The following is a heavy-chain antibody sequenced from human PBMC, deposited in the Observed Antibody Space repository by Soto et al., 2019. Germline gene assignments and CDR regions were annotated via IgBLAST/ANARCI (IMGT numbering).Heavy chain of an antibody. CDR1: GYTFTSYA. V-gene: IGHV1-3*01. Sequence: ASVKVSCKASGYTFTSYAMHWVRQAPGQRLEWMGWINAGNGNTKYSQKFQGRVTITRDTSASTAYMELSSLRSEDTAVYYCAREDMDYGMDVWGKGTTVPVSS. J-gene: IGHJ6*04. D-gene: IGHD2-15*01. CDR3: AREDMDYGMDV. CDR2: INAGNGNT.